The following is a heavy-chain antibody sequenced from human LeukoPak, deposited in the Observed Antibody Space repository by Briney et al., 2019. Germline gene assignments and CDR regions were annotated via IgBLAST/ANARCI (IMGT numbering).Heavy chain of an antibody. J-gene: IGHJ4*02. CDR3: ARDLGLGRGWYGGDY. CDR2: ISNDGSNK. V-gene: IGHV3-30-3*01. CDR1: GFTFSSYA. D-gene: IGHD6-19*01. Sequence: PGRSLRLSCAASGFTFSSYAMHWVRRAPGKGLEWVAIISNDGSNKYYADSVKGRFTLSRENSKYTVYLQMNSLRAEDTAVYYCARDLGLGRGWYGGDYWGQGTLVTVSS.